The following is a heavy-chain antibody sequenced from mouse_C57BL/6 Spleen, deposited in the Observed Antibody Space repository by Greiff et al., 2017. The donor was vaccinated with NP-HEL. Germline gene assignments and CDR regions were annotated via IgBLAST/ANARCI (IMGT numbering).Heavy chain of an antibody. CDR1: GFNIKDDY. Sequence: EVQLQQSGAELVRPGASVKLSCTASGFNIKDDYMHWVKQRPEQGLEWIGWIDPENGDTEYASKFQGKATITADTSSNTAYLQLSSLTSEDTAVYYCTTAGQLRLRGYFDYWGQGTTLTVSS. V-gene: IGHV14-4*01. CDR3: TTAGQLRLRGYFDY. CDR2: IDPENGDT. J-gene: IGHJ2*01. D-gene: IGHD3-2*02.